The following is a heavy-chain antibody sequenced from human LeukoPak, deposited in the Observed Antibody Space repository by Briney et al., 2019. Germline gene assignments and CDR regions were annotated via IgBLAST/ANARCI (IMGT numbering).Heavy chain of an antibody. V-gene: IGHV1-69*05. Sequence: GASVKVSCKASGGTFSSYAISWVRQAPGQGLEWMGGIIPIFGTANYAQKFQGRVTITTDESTSTAYIELSSLRSEDTAVYYCARGIAARQVYYYYYMDVWGKGTTVTVSS. D-gene: IGHD6-6*01. J-gene: IGHJ6*03. CDR2: IIPIFGTA. CDR3: ARGIAARQVYYYYYMDV. CDR1: GGTFSSYA.